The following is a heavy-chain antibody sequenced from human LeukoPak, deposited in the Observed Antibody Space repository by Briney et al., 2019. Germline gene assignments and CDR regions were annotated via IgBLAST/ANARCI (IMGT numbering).Heavy chain of an antibody. J-gene: IGHJ3*02. D-gene: IGHD4-17*01. Sequence: ASVKVSCKASGYTFTSYDINWVRQATGQGLEWMGWMNPKSGDTGYSQKFQGRVFITRDTSINTAYMELSSLGSDDTAVYYCARDGEDAFDIWGQGTMVTVSS. CDR1: GYTFTSYD. CDR2: MNPKSGDT. V-gene: IGHV1-8*01. CDR3: ARDGEDAFDI.